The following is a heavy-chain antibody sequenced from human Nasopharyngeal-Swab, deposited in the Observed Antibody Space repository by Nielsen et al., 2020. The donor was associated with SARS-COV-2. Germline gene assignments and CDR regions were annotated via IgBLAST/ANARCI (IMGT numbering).Heavy chain of an antibody. D-gene: IGHD3-9*01. J-gene: IGHJ4*02. Sequence: GESLKISCVASGFTLADYYMDWVRQAPGKGLEWLGHSRVKANSYTSEYAASVTGRFTFSREESKNVLYLQMNSLTTEDMAVYYCARVGICNNDWCGSYDSWGQGTLVTVSS. CDR1: GFTLADYY. CDR3: ARVGICNNDWCGSYDS. V-gene: IGHV3-72*01. CDR2: SRVKANSYTS.